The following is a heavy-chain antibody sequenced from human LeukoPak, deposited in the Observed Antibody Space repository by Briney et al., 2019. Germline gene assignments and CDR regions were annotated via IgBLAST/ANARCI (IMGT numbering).Heavy chain of an antibody. CDR2: IIPILGIA. Sequence: SVKASCKASGGTFSSYAISWVRQAPGQGLEWMGRIIPILGIANYAQKFQGRVTITADKSTSTAYMELSSLRSEDTAVYYCARGYCSSTSCNGFDPWGQGTLVTVSS. D-gene: IGHD2-2*01. CDR3: ARGYCSSTSCNGFDP. CDR1: GGTFSSYA. J-gene: IGHJ5*02. V-gene: IGHV1-69*04.